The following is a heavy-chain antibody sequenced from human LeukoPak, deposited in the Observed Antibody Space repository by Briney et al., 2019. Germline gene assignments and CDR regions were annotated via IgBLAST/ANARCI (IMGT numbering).Heavy chain of an antibody. CDR2: INQDGSEK. CDR1: GFTFSNYW. V-gene: IGHV3-7*05. D-gene: IGHD2-15*01. CDR3: ASPLRYCGGGSCLYIFDY. J-gene: IGHJ4*02. Sequence: GGSLRLSCAASGFTFSNYWMSCVRQAPGKGLEWVAHINQDGSEKYYVDSVKGRFTISRDNAKNSLYLQMNSLRAEDTAIYYCASPLRYCGGGSCLYIFDYWGQGTLVTV.